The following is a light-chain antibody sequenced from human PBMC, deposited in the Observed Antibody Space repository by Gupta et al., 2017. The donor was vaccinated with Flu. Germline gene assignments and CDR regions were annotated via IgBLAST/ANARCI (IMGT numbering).Light chain of an antibody. Sequence: EIVLTQSPATLSLSPGERATLSCRASQSVSSYLAWYQQKPGQAPRLLIYDASNRDTGIPARFSGSGFGKDLTLTISSREQEDFAVYYCQQLSNWPPLTFGQGTLVEIK. J-gene: IGKJ5*01. CDR1: QSVSSY. CDR2: DAS. V-gene: IGKV3-11*01. CDR3: QQLSNWPPLT.